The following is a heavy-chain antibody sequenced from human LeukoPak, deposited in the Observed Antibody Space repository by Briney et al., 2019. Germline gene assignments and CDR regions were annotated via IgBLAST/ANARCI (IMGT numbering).Heavy chain of an antibody. D-gene: IGHD4-4*01. V-gene: IGHV1-69*04. CDR3: ARDETVRDDYYGMDV. Sequence: ASVKVSCKASGYTFTSYGISWVRQAPGQGFEWMGRIIPMLDKANYGQKSQGRVTITADKFTTTVYTELTSLRSEDTAVYYCARDETVRDDYYGMDVWGQGTTVTVSS. CDR1: GYTFTSYG. J-gene: IGHJ6*02. CDR2: IIPMLDKA.